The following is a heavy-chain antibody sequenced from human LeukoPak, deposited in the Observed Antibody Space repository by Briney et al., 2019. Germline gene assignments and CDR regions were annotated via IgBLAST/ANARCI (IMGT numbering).Heavy chain of an antibody. Sequence: GGSLRLSCAASGFTFDDYGMSWVRHAPGKGLEWVSGINWNGGSTGYADSVKGRFTISRDNAKNSLYLQMNSLRAEDTALYYCARDHRHDYASHTDYWGQGTLVTVSS. CDR1: GFTFDDYG. J-gene: IGHJ4*02. D-gene: IGHD4-17*01. CDR3: ARDHRHDYASHTDY. V-gene: IGHV3-20*04. CDR2: INWNGGST.